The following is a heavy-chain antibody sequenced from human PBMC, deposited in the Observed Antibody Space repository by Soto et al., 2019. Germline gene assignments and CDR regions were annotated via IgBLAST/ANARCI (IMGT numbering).Heavy chain of an antibody. V-gene: IGHV3-30-3*01. CDR2: ISYDGSNK. D-gene: IGHD2-2*03. CDR1: GFTFSSYA. J-gene: IGHJ5*02. Sequence: GGSLRLSCAASGFTFSSYAMHWVRQAPGKGLEWVAVISYDGSNKYYADSVKGRFTISRDNSKNTLYLQMNSLRAEDTAVYYCARDGYCISTSCHVGWLAPWGQGTLVTVSS. CDR3: ARDGYCISTSCHVGWLAP.